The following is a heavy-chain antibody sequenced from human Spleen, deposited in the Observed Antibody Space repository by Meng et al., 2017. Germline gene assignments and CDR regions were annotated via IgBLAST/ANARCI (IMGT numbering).Heavy chain of an antibody. CDR1: GYTYTDYQ. D-gene: IGHD2-2*01. J-gene: IGHJ4*02. Sequence: QVQLVQSGAEVKKPGASVKVSCKASGYTYTDYQTDWVRQAPGQGLEWMGWIHPSGHPTYAQKFQGRVTMTIDTSTTTASMELRSLTFDDTAVYYCARGRHCSSTTCYLSDSWGQGTLVTSPQ. CDR2: IHPSGHP. CDR3: ARGRHCSSTTCYLSDS. V-gene: IGHV1-18*01.